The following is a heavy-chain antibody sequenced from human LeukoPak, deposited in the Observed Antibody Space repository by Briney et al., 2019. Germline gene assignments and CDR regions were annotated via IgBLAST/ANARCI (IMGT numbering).Heavy chain of an antibody. D-gene: IGHD3-22*01. V-gene: IGHV3-21*01. CDR1: GFSFIRSS. CDR2: ITASSTYI. Sequence: GGSLRLSFAASGFSFIRSSMGWVRPAPGKGLEWVSSITASSTYIYYADSVKGRFTISRDNVEKSVYLQMNSLRAEDTAVYYCAREYYYDEDAGNYWGQGILVTVSS. CDR3: AREYYYDEDAGNY. J-gene: IGHJ4*02.